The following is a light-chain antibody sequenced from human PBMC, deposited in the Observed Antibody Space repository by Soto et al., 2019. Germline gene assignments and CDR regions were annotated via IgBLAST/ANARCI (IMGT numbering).Light chain of an antibody. CDR3: AAWDDSLRGPLYV. CDR1: TSSIGSNY. V-gene: IGLV1-47*02. Sequence: QPVLTQPPSASGTPGQRVTISCSGSTSSIGSNYVYWYQQLPGTAPKLLIYSNNQRPSGVPDRFSGSKSGTSASLAISGLRFEDEADYYCAAWDDSLRGPLYVFGTGTKLTVL. J-gene: IGLJ1*01. CDR2: SNN.